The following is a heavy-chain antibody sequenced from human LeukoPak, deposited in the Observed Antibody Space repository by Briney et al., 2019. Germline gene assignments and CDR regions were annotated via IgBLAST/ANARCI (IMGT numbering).Heavy chain of an antibody. J-gene: IGHJ4*02. CDR1: GFTFSSYH. CDR3: ARGAVAGTSQAGAPLYYFDY. CDR2: ISSSNI. Sequence: GGSLRLSCEVSGFTFSSYHMNWVRQAPGKGLEWVSSISSSNIYYAGSMTGRFTISRDNAKNSLYLQMNSLRAEDTAFYYCARGAVAGTSQAGAPLYYFDYWGQGTPVTVSS. D-gene: IGHD6-13*01. V-gene: IGHV3-21*04.